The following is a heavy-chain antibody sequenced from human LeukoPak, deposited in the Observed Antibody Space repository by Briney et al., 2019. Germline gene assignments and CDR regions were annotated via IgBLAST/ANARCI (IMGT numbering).Heavy chain of an antibody. D-gene: IGHD6-6*01. CDR3: AAELEKSGFAQLDH. V-gene: IGHV3-53*01. Sequence: GGSLRLSCAASGFTVSSNYMTWVRQAPGKGLEWVSVIYSGGDTYYADFVKGRFTISRDNSKKTLYLQMKSLRAEDTAVYYCAAELEKSGFAQLDHWGQGTLLTVSS. J-gene: IGHJ4*02. CDR2: IYSGGDT. CDR1: GFTVSSNY.